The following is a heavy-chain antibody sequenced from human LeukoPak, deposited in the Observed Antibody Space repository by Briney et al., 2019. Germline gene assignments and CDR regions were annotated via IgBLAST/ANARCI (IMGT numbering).Heavy chain of an antibody. V-gene: IGHV3-30-3*01. D-gene: IGHD6-13*01. CDR2: ISYDGSNK. J-gene: IGHJ3*02. CDR1: GFSFSSYA. CDR3: ARDRRGSSWYTAFDI. Sequence: GGSLRLSCAASGFSFSSYAMHWVRQAPGKGLEWVAVISYDGSNKYYADSVKGRFTISRDNSKNTLYLQMSSLRAEDTAVYYCARDRRGSSWYTAFDIWGQGTMVTVSS.